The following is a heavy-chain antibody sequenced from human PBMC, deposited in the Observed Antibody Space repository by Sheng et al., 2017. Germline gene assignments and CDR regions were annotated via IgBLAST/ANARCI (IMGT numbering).Heavy chain of an antibody. CDR2: VYQSGTT. CDR3: ARDVKLHWGTPPWYFDL. D-gene: IGHD3-16*01. V-gene: IGHV4-38-2*02. J-gene: IGHJ2*01. Sequence: QVQLQESGPGLVEPSETLSLTCTVSGSSIASDYCWDWIRQSPGKGLEWIGSVYQSGTTYINPSLKGRATISVDTSNNKFSLRVTSVTVDDAAVYYCARDVKLHWGTPPWYFDLWGRDTLVAVSS. CDR1: GSSIASDYC.